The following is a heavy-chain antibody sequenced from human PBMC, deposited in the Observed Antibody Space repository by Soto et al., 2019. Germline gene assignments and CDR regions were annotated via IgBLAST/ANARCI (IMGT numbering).Heavy chain of an antibody. CDR1: GGSFSGYY. CDR3: ARGLPYCTNGVCYTGLSWFDP. J-gene: IGHJ5*02. CDR2: INHSGST. D-gene: IGHD2-8*01. Sequence: SETLSLTCAVYGGSFSGYYWSWIRQPPGKGLEWIGEINHSGSTNYNPSLKSRVTISVDTSKNQFSLKLSSVTAADTAVYYCARGLPYCTNGVCYTGLSWFDPGGQGTLVTVAS. V-gene: IGHV4-34*01.